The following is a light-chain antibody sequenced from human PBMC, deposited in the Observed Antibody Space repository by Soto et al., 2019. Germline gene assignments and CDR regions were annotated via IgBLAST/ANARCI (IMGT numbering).Light chain of an antibody. J-gene: IGKJ5*01. V-gene: IGKV2-30*01. CDR3: MQGTHSFS. CDR1: QSLVSSDGNTY. CDR2: KVS. Sequence: DVVMTQSPLSLPVTLGQPASISCRSSQSLVSSDGNTYLDWFQQRPGRSPRRLIYKVSNRDAGVPDRFSGSGSGTDFTLKISRVEAEDVGVYYCMQGTHSFSFGQGTRLEIK.